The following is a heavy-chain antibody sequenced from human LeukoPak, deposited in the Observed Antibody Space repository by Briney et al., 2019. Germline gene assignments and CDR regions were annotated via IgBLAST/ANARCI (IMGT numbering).Heavy chain of an antibody. V-gene: IGHV1-69*13. D-gene: IGHD6-19*01. Sequence: SVKVSCKASGGTFSSYAISWVRQAPGQGLEWMGGIIPIFGTANYAQKFQGRVTITADESTSTAYMELSSLRSEDTAVYYCARGLGYSSGAVREMDYWGQGTLVTVSS. J-gene: IGHJ4*02. CDR3: ARGLGYSSGAVREMDY. CDR2: IIPIFGTA. CDR1: GGTFSSYA.